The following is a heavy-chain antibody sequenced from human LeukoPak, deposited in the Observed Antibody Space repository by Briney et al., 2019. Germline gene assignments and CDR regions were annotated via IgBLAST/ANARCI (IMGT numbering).Heavy chain of an antibody. CDR1: GGSISSYY. CDR2: IYTSGST. CDR3: ARHFGTSTSCYWSY. D-gene: IGHD2-2*01. J-gene: IGHJ4*02. V-gene: IGHV4-4*07. Sequence: SETLSLTCTVSGGSISSYYWSWIRQPAGKGLEWIGRIYTSGSTNYNPSLKSRVTISVDTSKNQFSLKLSSVTAADTAVYYCARHFGTSTSCYWSYWGQGTLVTVSS.